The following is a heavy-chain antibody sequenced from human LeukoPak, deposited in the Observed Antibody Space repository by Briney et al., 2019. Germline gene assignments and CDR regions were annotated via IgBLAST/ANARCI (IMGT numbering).Heavy chain of an antibody. CDR2: IYPGDSDT. J-gene: IGHJ4*02. D-gene: IGHD3-22*01. CDR1: GYSFTSYW. CDR3: ARQDDSSGYYYGPFDY. Sequence: GESLKISCKGSGYSFTSYWIGWVRQMPGKGLEWMGIIYPGDSDTRYSPSFQGQVTISADKSISTPYLQWSSLKASDTAMYYCARQDDSSGYYYGPFDYWGQGTLVTVSS. V-gene: IGHV5-51*01.